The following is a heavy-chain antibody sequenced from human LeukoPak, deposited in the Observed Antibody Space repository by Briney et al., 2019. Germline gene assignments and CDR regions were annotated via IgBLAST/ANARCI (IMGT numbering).Heavy chain of an antibody. J-gene: IGHJ4*02. CDR2: IYYSGST. CDR1: GDSISNYY. CDR3: ETRPPGQQWAPYFDY. V-gene: IGHV4-59*01. D-gene: IGHD1-1*01. Sequence: PSETLSLTCTVSGDSISNYYWSWIRQPPEKGLEWIGYIYYSGSTNYNPSLKSRVTMSMDTSKNQLSLKLTSVTAADTAVYFCETRPPGQQWAPYFDYWGQGSLVTVSS.